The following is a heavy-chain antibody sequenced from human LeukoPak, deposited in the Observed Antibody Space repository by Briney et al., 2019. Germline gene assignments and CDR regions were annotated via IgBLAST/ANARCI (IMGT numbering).Heavy chain of an antibody. J-gene: IGHJ6*03. CDR1: GFTFSSFT. V-gene: IGHV3-23*01. CDR2: ISGSGGST. D-gene: IGHD1-26*01. Sequence: PGGSLSLSCAASGFTFSSFTMSWLRQAPGKGLEWVSAISGSGGSTYYADSVKGRFTISRDNSKNTLYLQMNSLRAEDTAVYYSAKFKRSGYYIFYYIVVGGKGTTVTVSS. CDR3: AKFKRSGYYIFYYIVV.